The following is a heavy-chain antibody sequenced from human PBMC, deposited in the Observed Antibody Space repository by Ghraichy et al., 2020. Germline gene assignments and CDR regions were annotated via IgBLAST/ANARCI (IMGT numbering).Heavy chain of an antibody. CDR3: ARGPIGYYDFWSGYYDY. D-gene: IGHD3-3*01. CDR1: GGSISSGGYY. Sequence: SETLSLTCTVSGGSISSGGYYWSWIRQHPGKGLEWIGYIYYSGSTYYNPSLKSRVTISVDTSKNQFSLKLSSVTAADTAVYYCARGPIGYYDFWSGYYDYWGQGTLVTVSS. J-gene: IGHJ4*02. CDR2: IYYSGST. V-gene: IGHV4-31*03.